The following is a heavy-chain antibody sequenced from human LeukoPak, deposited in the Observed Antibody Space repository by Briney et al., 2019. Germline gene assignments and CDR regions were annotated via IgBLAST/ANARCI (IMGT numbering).Heavy chain of an antibody. CDR3: AKDENYDSSGYYPSG. CDR1: GFDFSGFS. J-gene: IGHJ4*02. Sequence: PGGSLRLSCVVSGFDFSGFSMSWVRQAPGKGLEWVSAISGSGGSTYYADSVKGRFTISRDNSKNTLYLQMNSLRAEDTAVYYCAKDENYDSSGYYPSGWGQGTLVTVSS. CDR2: ISGSGGST. V-gene: IGHV3-23*01. D-gene: IGHD3-22*01.